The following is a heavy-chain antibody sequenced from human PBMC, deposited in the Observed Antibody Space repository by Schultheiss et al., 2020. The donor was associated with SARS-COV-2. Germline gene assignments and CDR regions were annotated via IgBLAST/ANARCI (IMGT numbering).Heavy chain of an antibody. CDR3: ARASEQNYYVRWGWFDP. CDR2: IYYSGST. D-gene: IGHD3-10*02. Sequence: SETLSLTCAVYGGSFSGYYWSWIRQPPGKGLEWIGYIYYSGSTYYNPSLKSRVTISVDTSKNQFSLKLSSVTAADTAVYYCARASEQNYYVRWGWFDPWGQGTLVTVSS. J-gene: IGHJ5*02. V-gene: IGHV4-59*01. CDR1: GGSFSGYY.